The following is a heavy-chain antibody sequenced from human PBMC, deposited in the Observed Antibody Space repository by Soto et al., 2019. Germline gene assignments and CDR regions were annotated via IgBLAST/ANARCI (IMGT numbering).Heavy chain of an antibody. CDR1: GGSISSTNW. CDR2: IYHGGTT. CDR3: AFPATADFDY. Sequence: QVQLQESGPGLVKPSGTLSLTCAVSGGSISSTNWWTWVRQSPGRGLEGIGEIYHGGTTNYSPSLNSRVNIAVDMSTNHLSLTLISVTAAATAVYYCAFPATADFDYWGKGILVTVSS. D-gene: IGHD6-13*01. J-gene: IGHJ4*02. V-gene: IGHV4-4*02.